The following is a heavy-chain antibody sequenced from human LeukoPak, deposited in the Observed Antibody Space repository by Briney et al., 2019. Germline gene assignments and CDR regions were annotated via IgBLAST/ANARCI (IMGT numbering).Heavy chain of an antibody. CDR1: GFTFSSYS. Sequence: PGGSLRLSCAASGFTFSSYSMNWVRQAPGKGLEWVSSISSSSSYIYYADSVKGRFTISRDNAKNSLYLQMNSLRAEDTAVYYCARSIEIPLYDYVWGRYGPSGYWGQGTLVTVSS. V-gene: IGHV3-21*01. J-gene: IGHJ4*02. CDR2: ISSSSSYI. CDR3: ARSIEIPLYDYVWGRYGPSGY. D-gene: IGHD3-16*01.